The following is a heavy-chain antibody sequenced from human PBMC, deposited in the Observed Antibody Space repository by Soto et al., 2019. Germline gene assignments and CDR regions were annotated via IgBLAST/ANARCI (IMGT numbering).Heavy chain of an antibody. CDR2: IWFDGRNK. D-gene: IGHD2-15*01. J-gene: IGHJ4*02. V-gene: IGHV3-33*01. CDR1: GFTFSSYA. Sequence: QVHLVESGGGVDQPGGSLRLSCAASGFTFSSYAIHWVRQAPGKGLEWVAIIWFDGRNKYYADSVKGRFSISRDNSKNTLFLQMDSLRAEDTAVYYCARGQLPAATTYFDFWGQGTLVIVSS. CDR3: ARGQLPAATTYFDF.